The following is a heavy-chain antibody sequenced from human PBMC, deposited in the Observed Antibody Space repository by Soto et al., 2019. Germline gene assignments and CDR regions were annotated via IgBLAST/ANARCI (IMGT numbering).Heavy chain of an antibody. J-gene: IGHJ5*02. CDR2: INHSGST. Sequence: QVQLQQWGAGLLKPSETLSLTCAVYGGSFSGYYWSWIRQPPGKGLEWIGEINHSGSTNYNPSLKRRVTISVDASKNQFSLKLSSVTAADTAVYYCARGNRMAVAGTGGWFDPWGQGTLVTVSS. CDR3: ARGNRMAVAGTGGWFDP. D-gene: IGHD6-19*01. V-gene: IGHV4-34*01. CDR1: GGSFSGYY.